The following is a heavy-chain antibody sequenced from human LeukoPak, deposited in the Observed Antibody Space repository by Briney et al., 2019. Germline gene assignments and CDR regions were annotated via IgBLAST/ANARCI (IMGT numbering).Heavy chain of an antibody. CDR3: ARDSARTNYDFWSGYYRPLDY. CDR2: ISAYNGNT. J-gene: IGHJ4*02. D-gene: IGHD3-3*01. CDR1: GYTFTSYY. Sequence: ASVKVSCKASGYTFTSYYIHWVRQAPGQGLEWMGWISAYNGNTNYAQKLQGRVTMTTDTSTSTAYMELRSLRSDDTAVYYCARDSARTNYDFWSGYYRPLDYWGQGTLVTVSS. V-gene: IGHV1-18*04.